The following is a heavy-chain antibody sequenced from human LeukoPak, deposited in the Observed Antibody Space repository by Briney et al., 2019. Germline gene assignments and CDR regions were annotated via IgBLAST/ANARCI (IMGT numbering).Heavy chain of an antibody. V-gene: IGHV1-18*01. J-gene: IGHJ3*02. Sequence: ASVKVSCKASGYTFTSYGISWVRQAPGQGLEWMGWISAYNGNTNYAQKLQGRVTMTTDTSTSIAYMELRSLRSDDTAVYYCARGPVYYYDSNGYQGPSDAFDIWGQGTMVTVSS. CDR3: ARGPVYYYDSNGYQGPSDAFDI. D-gene: IGHD3-22*01. CDR2: ISAYNGNT. CDR1: GYTFTSYG.